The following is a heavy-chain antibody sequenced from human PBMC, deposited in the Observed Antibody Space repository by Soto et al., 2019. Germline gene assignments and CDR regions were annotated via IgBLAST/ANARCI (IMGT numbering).Heavy chain of an antibody. CDR3: ARGLAAGDY. V-gene: IGHV1-46*01. CDR2: INPNGGST. CDR1: GYTFTNYY. J-gene: IGHJ4*02. D-gene: IGHD6-13*01. Sequence: QVQLVQSGAEVKNPGASGKVSCKASGYTFTNYYIHWVRQAPGQGLEWMAIINPNGGSTNYAQKFQGRVTLARDTFTSTVYMELSSLRSEDTAIYYCARGLAAGDYWGQGTLVTVSS.